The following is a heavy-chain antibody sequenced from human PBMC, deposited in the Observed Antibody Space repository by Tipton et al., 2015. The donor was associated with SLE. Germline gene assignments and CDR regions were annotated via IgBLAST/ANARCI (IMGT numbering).Heavy chain of an antibody. Sequence: QSGAEVKNPGASVKVSCKASAYTLTTYSISWVRQAPGQGLEWMGWISTYNGNTNYAQKLQGRVTMTTDTSTSTAYMELRSLRSDDTAVYYCARAVTTGLYWYFDLWGRGTLVTVSS. V-gene: IGHV1-18*01. CDR2: ISTYNGNT. CDR1: AYTLTTYS. J-gene: IGHJ2*01. D-gene: IGHD4-17*01. CDR3: ARAVTTGLYWYFDL.